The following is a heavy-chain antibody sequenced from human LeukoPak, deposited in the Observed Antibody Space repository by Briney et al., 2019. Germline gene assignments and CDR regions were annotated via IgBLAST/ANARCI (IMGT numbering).Heavy chain of an antibody. J-gene: IGHJ3*02. V-gene: IGHV4-30-4*08. CDR1: GGSVSSGDYY. CDR3: ASARRFAAAGTTAFDI. CDR2: IYYSGNT. Sequence: SETLSLTCTVSGGSVSSGDYYWSWIRQPPGKGLEWIGYIYYSGNTYYNPSLKSRLTISVDTSKNQFSLKLTSVTAADTAVYYCASARRFAAAGTTAFDIWGQGTMVTVSS. D-gene: IGHD6-13*01.